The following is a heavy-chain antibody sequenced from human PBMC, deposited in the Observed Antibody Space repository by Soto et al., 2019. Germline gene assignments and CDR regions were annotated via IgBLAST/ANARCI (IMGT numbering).Heavy chain of an antibody. CDR2: INDRGSI. Sequence: QVQLQQWGEGPLRPLETLSLTCGVSGGSFSGYYWAWIRQSPGKGLEWIGEINDRGSINYNPSLKSRVSISVDTSKNHYSLNLRSVTAADTAVYYCARESHDILTGPPWVWYFDLLGRGTLVTVSS. J-gene: IGHJ2*01. D-gene: IGHD3-9*01. CDR1: GGSFSGYY. V-gene: IGHV4-34*01. CDR3: ARESHDILTGPPWVWYFDL.